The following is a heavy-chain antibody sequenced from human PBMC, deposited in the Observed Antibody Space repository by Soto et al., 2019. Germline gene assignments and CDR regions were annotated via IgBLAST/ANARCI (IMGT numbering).Heavy chain of an antibody. Sequence: PGGSLRLSCSASGFTFSSYAMHWVRQAPGKGLEYVSAISSNGGSTYYADSVKGRFTISRDNSKNTLYLQMSSLRAEDTAVYYCVKDREYSGWYGVLDYWGQGTLVTVSS. D-gene: IGHD6-19*01. CDR1: GFTFSSYA. J-gene: IGHJ4*02. V-gene: IGHV3-64D*08. CDR3: VKDREYSGWYGVLDY. CDR2: ISSNGGST.